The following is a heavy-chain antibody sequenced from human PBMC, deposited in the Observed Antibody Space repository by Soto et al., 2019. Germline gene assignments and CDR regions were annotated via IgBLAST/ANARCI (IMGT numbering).Heavy chain of an antibody. CDR3: ARQGFGPLHGLVDV. Sequence: QVQLQESGPGLVKPSETLSLSCTVSGGSISSYYWSWFRQSPGKRMEWIGYVHHSWGSSYNPSLQRRVAKSLDTPKSQFSLKVTSVTATDPAVYYCARQGFGPLHGLVDVWGQGTTVTVSS. CDR2: VHHSWGS. V-gene: IGHV4-59*08. J-gene: IGHJ6*02. CDR1: GGSISSYY. D-gene: IGHD3-10*01.